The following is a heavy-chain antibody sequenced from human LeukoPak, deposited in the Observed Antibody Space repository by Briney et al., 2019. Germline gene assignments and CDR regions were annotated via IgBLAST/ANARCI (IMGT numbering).Heavy chain of an antibody. D-gene: IGHD5-18*01. CDR1: DGSVSDYY. J-gene: IGHJ4*02. CDR2: IYTGESA. Sequence: SETLSLTCTVSDGSVSDYYWSWIRQPPGKGLEWIGRIYTGESANYHPSLKSRVAISVDTAKNHFSLKLSSVTAADTAMYYCAGGSTAMVPYWGQGTLVTVSS. V-gene: IGHV4-4*09. CDR3: AGGSTAMVPY.